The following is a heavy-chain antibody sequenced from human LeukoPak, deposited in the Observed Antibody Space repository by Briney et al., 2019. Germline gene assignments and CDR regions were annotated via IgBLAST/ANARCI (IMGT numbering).Heavy chain of an antibody. D-gene: IGHD5-18*01. CDR2: IKQDGSEK. CDR3: ARDGYRYGYFFDY. J-gene: IGHJ4*02. Sequence: PGGSLRLSCAASGFTFSSYWMSWVRQAPGKGLEWVANIKQDGSEKYYVDSVKGRFTISRDNAKNSLYLQMNSLRAEDTAVYYCARDGYRYGYFFDYWGQGTLVTVSS. V-gene: IGHV3-7*01. CDR1: GFTFSSYW.